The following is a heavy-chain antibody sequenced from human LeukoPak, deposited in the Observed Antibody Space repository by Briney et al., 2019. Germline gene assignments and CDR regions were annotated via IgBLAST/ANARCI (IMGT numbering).Heavy chain of an antibody. CDR3: ARGDVWGSYALHY. D-gene: IGHD3-16*01. CDR2: IRNADGSHIT. CDR1: GFTFSDHY. J-gene: IGHJ4*02. Sequence: PGGSLRLSCSAFGFTFSDHYMDWVRQAPGKGLEWVGRIRNADGSHITDYAASLKGRFIISRDDSRKSLYLQMNSLKTEDTAVYYCARGDVWGSYALHYWGQGTLVTVSS. V-gene: IGHV3-72*01.